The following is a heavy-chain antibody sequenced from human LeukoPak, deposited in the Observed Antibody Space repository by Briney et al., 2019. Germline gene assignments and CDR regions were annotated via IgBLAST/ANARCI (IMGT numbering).Heavy chain of an antibody. CDR2: IYYSGST. V-gene: IGHV4-59*01. CDR1: GGPISSYY. CDR3: ARDGRAFDY. J-gene: IGHJ4*02. Sequence: SETLSLTCTVSGGPISSYYWSWIRQPPGKGLEWIGYIYYSGSTNYNPSLKSRVTISVDTSKNQFSLKLSSVTAADTAVYYCARDGRAFDYWGQGTLVTVSS.